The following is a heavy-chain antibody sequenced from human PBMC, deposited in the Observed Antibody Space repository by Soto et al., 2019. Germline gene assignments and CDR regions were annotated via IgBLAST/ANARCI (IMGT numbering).Heavy chain of an antibody. J-gene: IGHJ3*02. CDR2: LIHGGST. Sequence: PSATLSLTCAIYGASLGGFHWTWLRQAPGKGLEWIGELIHGGSTNYNPSLKSRVSFSLDTSKNQFSLLLMSVTAADTAVYYCARSPLGYDYVRQTWREVGDSFDIWGRGTMVTVSS. CDR3: ARSPLGYDYVRQTWREVGDSFDI. CDR1: GASLGGFH. D-gene: IGHD3-16*01. V-gene: IGHV4-34*12.